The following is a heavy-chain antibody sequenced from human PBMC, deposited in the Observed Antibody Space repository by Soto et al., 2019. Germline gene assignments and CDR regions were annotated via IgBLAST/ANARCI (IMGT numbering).Heavy chain of an antibody. J-gene: IGHJ4*02. Sequence: QVQLVESGGGVVQPGRSLRLSCAASGFTFSTSDMHWLRQAPGKGLEWVAGIWSDGGKKYYADSVTGRFAISRDNSKNTLYLQMNSLRVDDTAVYYCATQRIATSDFWGLGTLVTVSS. CDR1: GFTFSTSD. V-gene: IGHV3-33*01. D-gene: IGHD1-26*01. CDR3: ATQRIATSDF. CDR2: IWSDGGKK.